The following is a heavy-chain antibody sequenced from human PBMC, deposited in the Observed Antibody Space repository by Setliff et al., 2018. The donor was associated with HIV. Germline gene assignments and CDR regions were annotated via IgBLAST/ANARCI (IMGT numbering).Heavy chain of an antibody. V-gene: IGHV4-30-2*01. CDR2: IHHSGNT. CDR1: GGSININPYS. Sequence: SQTLSLTCGVSGGSININPYSWSWIRQPPGKALEWIGYIHHSGNTQFNPSFKSRVTMSIDTSKNQFSLKLSSVTAADTAVYFCARGRGSSSSWPIDYWGQGTLVTVSS. CDR3: ARGRGSSSSWPIDY. D-gene: IGHD6-13*01. J-gene: IGHJ4*02.